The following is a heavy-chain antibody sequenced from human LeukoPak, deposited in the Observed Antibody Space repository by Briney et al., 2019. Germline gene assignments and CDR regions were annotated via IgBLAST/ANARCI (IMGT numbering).Heavy chain of an antibody. Sequence: PGGSLRLSCAASGFSFSRAWMSWVRQAPGKGLQWVSGISGSGGSTYYADSVKGRFTIFRDNSKNTLYVQINSLRAEDTAVYYCAKAGSIRFDYWGQGTLVTVSS. CDR1: GFSFSRAW. CDR3: AKAGSIRFDY. J-gene: IGHJ4*02. V-gene: IGHV3-23*01. CDR2: ISGSGGST. D-gene: IGHD2-2*01.